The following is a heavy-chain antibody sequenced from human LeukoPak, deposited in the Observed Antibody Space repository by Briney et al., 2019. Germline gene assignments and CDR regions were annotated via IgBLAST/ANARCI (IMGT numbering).Heavy chain of an antibody. Sequence: ASVKVSCKASGYTFTDYCIHWVRQAPGQGLEWMGRVNPNSGGTDYAQKFQGRVTMTRDTSISTAYMELSRLRSDDTAVYYCARDMIKRESGYDPEEYYYYYYGMDVWGQGTTVTVSS. V-gene: IGHV1-2*06. CDR2: VNPNSGGT. CDR1: GYTFTDYC. J-gene: IGHJ6*02. CDR3: ARDMIKRESGYDPEEYYYYYYGMDV. D-gene: IGHD5-12*01.